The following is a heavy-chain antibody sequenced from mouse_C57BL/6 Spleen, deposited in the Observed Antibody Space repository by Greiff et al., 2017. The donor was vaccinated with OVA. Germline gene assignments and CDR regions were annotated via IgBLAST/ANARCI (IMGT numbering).Heavy chain of an antibody. D-gene: IGHD2-3*01. J-gene: IGHJ4*01. CDR2: IWWDDDK. Sequence: QVTLKESGPGILQPSQTLILTCSFSGFSLSTFGMGVGWIRQPSGKGLEWLAHIWWDDDKYYNPALKSRLTISKDTSKNQVFLKIANVDTADTATYYCARPRWLLPYYYAMDYWGQGTSVTVSS. V-gene: IGHV8-8*01. CDR1: GFSLSTFGMG. CDR3: ARPRWLLPYYYAMDY.